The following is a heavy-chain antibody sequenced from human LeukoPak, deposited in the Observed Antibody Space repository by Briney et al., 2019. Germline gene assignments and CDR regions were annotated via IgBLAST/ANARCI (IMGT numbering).Heavy chain of an antibody. Sequence: NPSETLSLTCAVYGGSFSGYYWSWIRQPPGKGLEWIGEINHSGSTDHNPSLKSRVTISVDTSKNQFSLKLSSVTAADTAVYYCARGPYVPITMIVVVITGYFDYWGQGTLVTVSS. CDR3: ARGPYVPITMIVVVITGYFDY. CDR1: GGSFSGYY. V-gene: IGHV4-34*01. J-gene: IGHJ4*02. CDR2: INHSGST. D-gene: IGHD3-22*01.